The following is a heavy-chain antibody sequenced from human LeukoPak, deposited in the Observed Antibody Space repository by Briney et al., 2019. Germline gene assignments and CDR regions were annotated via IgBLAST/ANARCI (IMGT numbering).Heavy chain of an antibody. CDR2: IKQDGSEK. J-gene: IGHJ4*02. CDR3: TRDRSGQD. D-gene: IGHD1-1*01. Sequence: PGGSLRLSCADPVFIFSRHWMISVRQAPGKGLQWVANIKQDGSEKYYVDSVKGRFTISRDNAKNSLYLQMNSLRAEDAAVYYCTRDRSGQDWGQGTLVTVSS. V-gene: IGHV3-7*05. CDR1: VFIFSRHW.